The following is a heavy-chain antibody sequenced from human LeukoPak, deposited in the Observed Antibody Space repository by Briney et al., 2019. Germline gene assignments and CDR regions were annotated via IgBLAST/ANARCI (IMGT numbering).Heavy chain of an antibody. CDR3: ARGPNGPPSYFDY. CDR1: GYTFTSYG. V-gene: IGHV1-46*01. CDR2: INPSGGST. J-gene: IGHJ4*02. D-gene: IGHD1-1*01. Sequence: ASVKVSCKASGYTFTSYGISWVRQAPGQGLEWMGIINPSGGSTSYAQKFQGRVTMTRDTSTSTVYMELSSLRSEDTAVYYCARGPNGPPSYFDYWGQGTLVTVSS.